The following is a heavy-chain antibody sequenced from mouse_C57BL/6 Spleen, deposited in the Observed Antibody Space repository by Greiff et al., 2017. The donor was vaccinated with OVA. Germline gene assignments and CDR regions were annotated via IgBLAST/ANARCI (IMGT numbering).Heavy chain of an antibody. CDR1: GFNIKDYY. CDR3: TTEGLYYGYDGAGCAY. J-gene: IGHJ3*01. Sequence: VQLQQSGAELVRPGASVKLSCTASGFNIKDYYMHWVKQRPEQGLEWIGRIDPEDGENEYAPQFQGKATMTADTSSNTAYLQLSSLTSEDTAVYYCTTEGLYYGYDGAGCAYWGKGTLVTVSA. D-gene: IGHD2-2*01. CDR2: IDPEDGEN. V-gene: IGHV14-1*01.